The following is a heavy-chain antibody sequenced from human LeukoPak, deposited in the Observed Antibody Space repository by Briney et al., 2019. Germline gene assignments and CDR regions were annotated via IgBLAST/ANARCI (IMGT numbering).Heavy chain of an antibody. CDR3: ARLDSKGNYFDF. Sequence: GGSLRLSCAASGFTVSNNYMTWVRQAPGKGLEWVSFINSGGTTYYADSVKGRFTISRDSSRNMLYLQMNSLRAEDTAVYYCARLDSKGNYFDFWGRGTLVTVSS. CDR2: INSGGTT. CDR1: GFTVSNNY. J-gene: IGHJ4*02. D-gene: IGHD3-22*01. V-gene: IGHV3-53*01.